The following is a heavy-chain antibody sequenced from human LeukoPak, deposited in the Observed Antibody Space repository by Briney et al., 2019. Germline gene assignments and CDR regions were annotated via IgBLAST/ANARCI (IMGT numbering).Heavy chain of an antibody. CDR1: GGSFRGYY. J-gene: IGHJ4*02. CDR3: ARGSDLFGY. D-gene: IGHD2-21*01. Sequence: SETLSLTCAVYGGSFRGYYWSWIRQPPGKGLEWIGEINHSGSTNYNPSLKSRVTISVDTSKNQFSLKLSSVTAADTAVYYCARGSDLFGYWGQGTLVTVSS. CDR2: INHSGST. V-gene: IGHV4-34*01.